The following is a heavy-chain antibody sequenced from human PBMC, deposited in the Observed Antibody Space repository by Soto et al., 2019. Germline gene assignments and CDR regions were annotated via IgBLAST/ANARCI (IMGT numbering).Heavy chain of an antibody. J-gene: IGHJ6*02. D-gene: IGHD3-16*01. CDR3: AKSRGSYLYYYNGLDV. CDR2: ISYDGSNK. V-gene: IGHV3-30*18. CDR1: GFTFSSYG. Sequence: QVQLVESGGGVVQPGRSLRLSCAASGFTFSSYGMHWVRQAPGKGLEWVAVISYDGSNKYYVDSVKGRFTVSRDNSKNTLYLQMNSLRAEDTAVYYCAKSRGSYLYYYNGLDVWGQGTTVTVSS.